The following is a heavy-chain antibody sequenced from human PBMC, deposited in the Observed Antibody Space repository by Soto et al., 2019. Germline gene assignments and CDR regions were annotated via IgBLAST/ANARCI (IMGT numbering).Heavy chain of an antibody. CDR1: GFTFDDYA. V-gene: IGHV3-9*01. Sequence: EVQLVESGGGLVQPGRSLRLSCAASGFTFDDYAMHWVRQAPGKGLEWVSGISWNSGSIGYADSVKGRFTISRDNAKNSLYLQMNSLRAEDTALYYCAKSSVAVNYYYYGMDVW. J-gene: IGHJ6*01. CDR3: AKSSVAVNYYYYGMDV. CDR2: ISWNSGSI. D-gene: IGHD6-19*01.